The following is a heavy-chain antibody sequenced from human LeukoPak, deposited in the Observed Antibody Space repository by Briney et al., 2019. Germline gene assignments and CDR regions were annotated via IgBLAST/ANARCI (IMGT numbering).Heavy chain of an antibody. CDR3: AREMAVAGPDLGFDY. CDR1: GYTFTSSY. D-gene: IGHD6-19*01. CDR2: INPSGGST. J-gene: IGHJ4*02. Sequence: ASVKVSCKASGYTFTSSYMHWVRQAPGQGLEWMGIINPSGGSTSYAQKFQGRVTMTRDMSTSTVYMELSSLRSEDTAVYYCAREMAVAGPDLGFDYWGQGTLVTVSS. V-gene: IGHV1-46*01.